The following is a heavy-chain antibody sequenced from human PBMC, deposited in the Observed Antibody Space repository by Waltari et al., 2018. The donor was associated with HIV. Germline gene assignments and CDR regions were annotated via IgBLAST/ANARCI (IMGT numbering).Heavy chain of an antibody. D-gene: IGHD3-16*01. Sequence: EVQLVESGGGLVKPGGSLRLSCAASGFTFRSYSRNWVRQAAGEGLGWIPSSSRISSYIYYADSVNGRFTLSRDNANNSLYLQMNSLRAEDTAVYYCARDFWGGYDYGMDVWGQGTTVTVSS. CDR1: GFTFRSYS. CDR2: SSRISSYI. CDR3: ARDFWGGYDYGMDV. J-gene: IGHJ6*02. V-gene: IGHV3-21*01.